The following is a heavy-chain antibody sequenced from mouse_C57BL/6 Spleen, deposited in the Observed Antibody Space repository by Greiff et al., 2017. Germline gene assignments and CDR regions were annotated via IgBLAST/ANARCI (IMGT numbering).Heavy chain of an antibody. CDR1: GYTFTSYW. CDR2: IYPGNSDT. D-gene: IGHD2-1*01. V-gene: IGHV1-5*01. CDR3: TRRIDYGNSYYFDY. J-gene: IGHJ2*01. Sequence: VQLQQSGTVLARPGASVKMSCKTSGYTFTSYWMNWVKQRPGQGLEWIGAIYPGNSDTSYNQKFKGKAKLTAVTSASTAYMELSSLTNEDSAIYYCTRRIDYGNSYYFDYWGQGTTLTVSS.